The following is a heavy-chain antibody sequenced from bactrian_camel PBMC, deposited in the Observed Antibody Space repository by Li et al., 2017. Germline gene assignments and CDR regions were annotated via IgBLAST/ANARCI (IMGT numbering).Heavy chain of an antibody. V-gene: IGHV3S63*01. CDR1: GFSFDSGFTFDDSE. CDR3: ATLRRCGVEDGADLPTEFDF. J-gene: IGHJ6*01. D-gene: IGHD5*01. CDR2: LTTGPRRT. Sequence: HVQLVESGGGSVQAGGSLSVSCTGSGFSFDSGFTFDDSEMGWYRQAPGKEREGVAALTTGPRRTYYANSVKGRFTISQDRAKNTVDLQMNSQKPEDTAMYYCATLRRCGVEDGADLPTEFDFWGQGTQVTVS.